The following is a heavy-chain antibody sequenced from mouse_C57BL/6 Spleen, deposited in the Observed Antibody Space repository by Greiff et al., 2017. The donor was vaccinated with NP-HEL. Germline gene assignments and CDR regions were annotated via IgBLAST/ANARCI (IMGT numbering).Heavy chain of an antibody. Sequence: EVQLVESGGGLVQPGGSLKLSCAASGFTFSDYYMYWVRQTPEKRLEWVAYISNGGGRTYYPDTVKGRFTISRDNAKNTLYLQMNRFKSEDTAMYYCARQTTLYWYFDVWGTGTTVTVSS. CDR1: GFTFSDYY. CDR3: ARQTTLYWYFDV. V-gene: IGHV5-12*01. CDR2: ISNGGGRT. D-gene: IGHD2-1*01. J-gene: IGHJ1*03.